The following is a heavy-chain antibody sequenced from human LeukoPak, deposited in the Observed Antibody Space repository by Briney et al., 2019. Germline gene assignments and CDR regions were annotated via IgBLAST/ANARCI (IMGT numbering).Heavy chain of an antibody. CDR1: GCSISSGYY. Sequence: SETLSLTCAVSGCSISSGYYWGWIRQPPGKGLEWIGSIYHSGSTYYNPSLKSRVTISVDTSKNQFSLKLSSVTAADTAVYYCARDLGAVAELDYWGQGTLVTVSS. V-gene: IGHV4-38-2*02. CDR3: ARDLGAVAELDY. D-gene: IGHD6-19*01. J-gene: IGHJ4*02. CDR2: IYHSGST.